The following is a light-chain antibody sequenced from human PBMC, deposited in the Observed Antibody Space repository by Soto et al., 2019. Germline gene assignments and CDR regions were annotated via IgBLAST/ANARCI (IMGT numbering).Light chain of an antibody. CDR3: QQYFEWPPMT. V-gene: IGKV3-15*01. Sequence: EVVMTQSPATLSVSPGERATLSCRASETVATNLAWYQQKPGQAPRLLISGASTRAAGILDRFRGSGSGTEFTLTISSLRSEDSAIYYCQQYFEWPPMTFGQGTKVEI. CDR1: ETVATN. J-gene: IGKJ1*01. CDR2: GAS.